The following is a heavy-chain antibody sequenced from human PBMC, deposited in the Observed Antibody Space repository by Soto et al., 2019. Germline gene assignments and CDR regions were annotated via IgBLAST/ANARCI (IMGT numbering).Heavy chain of an antibody. J-gene: IGHJ3*02. CDR1: GFTFSSYG. Sequence: QVQLVESGGGVVQPGRSLRLSCAASGFTFSSYGMHWVRQAPGKGLEWVAVISYDGSNKYYADSVKGRFTISRDNSKNTLYLQMNSLRAEDTAVYYCPKDITRTMIVVDAFDIWGQGTMVTLSS. CDR3: PKDITRTMIVVDAFDI. V-gene: IGHV3-30*18. D-gene: IGHD3-22*01. CDR2: ISYDGSNK.